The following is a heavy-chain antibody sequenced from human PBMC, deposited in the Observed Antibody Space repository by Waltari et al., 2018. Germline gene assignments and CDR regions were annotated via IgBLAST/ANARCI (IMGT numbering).Heavy chain of an antibody. J-gene: IGHJ6*02. V-gene: IGHV1-46*01. Sequence: QVQLVQSGAEVKQPGASVKISCKTSEYPFTSSYIHWVRQAPGQGLEWMGIINPSGGSTIYAQKFQGRVTMTRDTSTSTVYMELSSLRSEDTAVYYCALDTGALWMDVWGQGTTVTVSS. D-gene: IGHD2-21*01. CDR1: EYPFTSSY. CDR2: INPSGGST. CDR3: ALDTGALWMDV.